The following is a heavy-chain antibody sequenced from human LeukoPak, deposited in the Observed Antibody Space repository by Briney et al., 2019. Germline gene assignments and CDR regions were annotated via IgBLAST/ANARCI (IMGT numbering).Heavy chain of an antibody. V-gene: IGHV4-4*07. CDR2: IYTSGCT. J-gene: IGHJ3*02. Sequence: SETLSLTCTVSGVSISSYYWSWIRQPAGKGLEWIGRIYTSGCTNYNPSLKSRVTMSVDTSKNQFSLKLSSVTAADTAVYYCARVAPLMGGYDALDIWGQGTMVTVSS. D-gene: IGHD3-22*01. CDR3: ARVAPLMGGYDALDI. CDR1: GVSISSYY.